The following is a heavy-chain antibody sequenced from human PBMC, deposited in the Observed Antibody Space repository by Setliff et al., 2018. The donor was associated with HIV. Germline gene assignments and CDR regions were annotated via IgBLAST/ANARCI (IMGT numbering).Heavy chain of an antibody. CDR2: IIPISGTA. Sequence: SVKVSCKASGGTFSNYGMSWVRQASGQGLEWMGGIIPISGTANYAQKFQGRVTITTDESTSTAYMELSGLRSEDTAVYYCARDFGGYCSSVSCPGLFDPWGQGTLVTVSS. D-gene: IGHD2-15*01. CDR1: GGTFSNYG. V-gene: IGHV1-69*05. CDR3: ARDFGGYCSSVSCPGLFDP. J-gene: IGHJ5*02.